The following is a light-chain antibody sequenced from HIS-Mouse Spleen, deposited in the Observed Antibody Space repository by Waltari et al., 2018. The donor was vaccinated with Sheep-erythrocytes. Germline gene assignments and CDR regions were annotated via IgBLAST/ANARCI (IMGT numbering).Light chain of an antibody. CDR1: QSLSSW. J-gene: IGKJ2*01. Sequence: DIQMTQSPSTLSASEGERVTITCRASQSLSSWLAWYQQKPGKAPQLLFYKASSVQSGVPSRFSGSVSGTEFTLSISSLQPDDFATYYCQQYNSYSRTFGQGTKLEIK. CDR2: KAS. CDR3: QQYNSYSRT. V-gene: IGKV1-5*03.